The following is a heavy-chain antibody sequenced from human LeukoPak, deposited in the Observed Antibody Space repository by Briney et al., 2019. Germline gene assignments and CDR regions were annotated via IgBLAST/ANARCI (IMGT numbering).Heavy chain of an antibody. Sequence: SETLSFTCGVYGGSFRSYYWRWFRQPPGKGLEWIGEINHSGGANYNPSLKSRVTISVDRSKNQFSLKMSSVTAADTAVYYCAREGGYDYEAYWGQGTLVTVSS. D-gene: IGHD5-12*01. CDR1: GGSFRSYY. J-gene: IGHJ4*02. V-gene: IGHV4-34*01. CDR2: INHSGGA. CDR3: AREGGYDYEAY.